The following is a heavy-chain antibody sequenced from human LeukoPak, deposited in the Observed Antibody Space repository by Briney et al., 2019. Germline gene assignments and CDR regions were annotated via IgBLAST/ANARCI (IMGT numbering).Heavy chain of an antibody. CDR2: IKQDGSEK. J-gene: IGHJ4*02. D-gene: IGHD3-22*01. CDR1: GFTFSSYW. CDR3: ARLGTYDSSGYYYYYFDY. Sequence: PGGSLRLSCAASGFTFSSYWMSWVRQAPGKELEWVANIKQDGSEKYYVDSVKGRFTISRDNAKNSLYLQMNSLRAEDTAVYYCARLGTYDSSGYYYYYFDYWGQGTLVTVSS. V-gene: IGHV3-7*01.